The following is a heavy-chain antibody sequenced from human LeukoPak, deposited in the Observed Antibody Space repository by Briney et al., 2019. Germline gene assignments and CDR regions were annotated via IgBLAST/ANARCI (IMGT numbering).Heavy chain of an antibody. J-gene: IGHJ5*02. CDR2: LSHSGNS. CDR1: GGSISSGYF. D-gene: IGHD3-9*01. CDR3: ARTKGHDYDILTGYSNWFDP. V-gene: IGHV4-38-2*02. Sequence: SQTLSLTCTVSGGSISSGYFWGWIRQTPGTGLEWIGSLSHSGNSHYNPSLQSRVAISIDTSKKQFSLNLSSVTATDTAVYYCARTKGHDYDILTGYSNWFDPWGQGTLVTVSS.